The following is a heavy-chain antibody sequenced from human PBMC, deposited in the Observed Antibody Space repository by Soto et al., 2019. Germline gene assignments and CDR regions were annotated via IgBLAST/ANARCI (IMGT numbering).Heavy chain of an antibody. CDR2: INGGDGNT. CDR3: ARSPGWYALGF. J-gene: IGHJ3*01. V-gene: IGHV1-3*01. D-gene: IGHD6-19*01. Sequence: ASVKVSCKASGYTFSSHAIHWVRQAPGQRLEWMGWINGGDGNTKYSQKFQGRVTFTRDTSASIVYMEMSSLRSEDTTVYYCARSPGWYALGFWGQGTMVTVSS. CDR1: GYTFSSHA.